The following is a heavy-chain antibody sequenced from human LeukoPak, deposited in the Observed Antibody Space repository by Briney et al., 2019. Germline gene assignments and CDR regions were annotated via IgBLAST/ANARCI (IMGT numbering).Heavy chain of an antibody. Sequence: SETLSLTCTVSGGSISSGSYYWSWIRQPAGKGLEWIGRIYTSGSTNYNPSLKSRVTISVDTSKNQFSLKLSSVTAADTAVYYCARVRVVGATLAFDTWGQGTMVTVSS. J-gene: IGHJ3*02. V-gene: IGHV4-61*02. D-gene: IGHD1-26*01. CDR3: ARVRVVGATLAFDT. CDR2: IYTSGST. CDR1: GGSISSGSYY.